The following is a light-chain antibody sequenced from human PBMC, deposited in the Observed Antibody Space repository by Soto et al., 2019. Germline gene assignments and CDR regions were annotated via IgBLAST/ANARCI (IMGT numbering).Light chain of an antibody. Sequence: QSALAHPRSVSGSRGQSVTISCTGTSSDVGSYKDVSWYQHHPGKVPKLMIYDVSERPSGVHDRFSGSKSGNTASLTISGLQAAHEANYYCCAYEDPFYVFGNRTKVTV. J-gene: IGLJ1*01. V-gene: IGLV2-11*01. CDR2: DVS. CDR3: CAYEDPFYV. CDR1: SSDVGSYKD.